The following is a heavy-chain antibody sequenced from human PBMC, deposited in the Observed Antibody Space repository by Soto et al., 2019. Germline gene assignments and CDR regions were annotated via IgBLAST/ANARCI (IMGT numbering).Heavy chain of an antibody. CDR1: GGTFSSYG. CDR2: IVPIFRTT. D-gene: IGHD7-27*01. Sequence: QVQLVQSGAEVKKPGSSVNVSCKASGGTFSSYGITWVRQAPGQGLEWMGGIVPIFRTTNYAQKFQGRVTIAADESTSTAYMEMSSLRSEDPAVYYCASYALGQLGIDYWGQGTLVTVSS. J-gene: IGHJ4*02. V-gene: IGHV1-69*01. CDR3: ASYALGQLGIDY.